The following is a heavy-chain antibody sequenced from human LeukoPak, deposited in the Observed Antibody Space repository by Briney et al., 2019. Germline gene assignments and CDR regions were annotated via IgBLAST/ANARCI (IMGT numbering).Heavy chain of an antibody. V-gene: IGHV3-23*01. J-gene: IGHJ4*02. CDR1: GFSFNTYA. Sequence: GGSLRLSCAASGFSFNTYAMSWVRQAPGKGLEWVSGISGSGGSTYYADSVKGRFTISRDNSKNTLYLQMNSLRAEDTAVYYCAKSGLWFGEFDYWGQGTLVTVSS. CDR2: ISGSGGST. D-gene: IGHD3-10*01. CDR3: AKSGLWFGEFDY.